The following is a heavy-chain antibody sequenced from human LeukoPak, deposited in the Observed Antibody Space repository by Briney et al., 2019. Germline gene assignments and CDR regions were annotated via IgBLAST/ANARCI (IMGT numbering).Heavy chain of an antibody. Sequence: GGSLRLSCAASGFTFRNYGMNWVRQAPGKGLEWVTIIWCDGSNKYYADSVKGRFIISRDNSKNTLYLQMNSLRAEDTAVYYCAKAIAVAATWLAWGQGTLVTVSS. V-gene: IGHV3-33*06. CDR1: GFTFRNYG. J-gene: IGHJ5*02. CDR3: AKAIAVAATWLA. D-gene: IGHD6-19*01. CDR2: IWCDGSNK.